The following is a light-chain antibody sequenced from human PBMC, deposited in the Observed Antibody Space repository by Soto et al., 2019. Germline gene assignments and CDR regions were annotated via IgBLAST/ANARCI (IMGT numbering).Light chain of an antibody. CDR3: QSFDKYLSAVV. CDR2: DNT. V-gene: IGLV1-40*01. J-gene: IGLJ2*01. Sequence: QSVLTQPPSVSGAPGERVTLSCTGSSSDIGAGYRVRWYQQVPGTAPKLLIYDNTNPPSGVSVRFSGSKSGTSASLAISGLQAEDEADYYCQSFDKYLSAVVFGGGTQLTVL. CDR1: SSDIGAGYR.